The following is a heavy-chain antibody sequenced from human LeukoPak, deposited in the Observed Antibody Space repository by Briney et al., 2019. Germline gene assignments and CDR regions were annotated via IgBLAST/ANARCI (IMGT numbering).Heavy chain of an antibody. CDR2: INGDGGAI. CDR3: VRDLPRTSGP. Sequence: GGSLRLSCVASGFSFSTAWMHWARQTPGKGLVWVSHINGDGGAINYADDVKGRFTISRDNAKSTLYLQMNSLRVEDTALYYCVRDLPRTSGPWGQGTLVTVSS. V-gene: IGHV3-74*01. J-gene: IGHJ5*02. D-gene: IGHD3-10*01. CDR1: GFSFSTAW.